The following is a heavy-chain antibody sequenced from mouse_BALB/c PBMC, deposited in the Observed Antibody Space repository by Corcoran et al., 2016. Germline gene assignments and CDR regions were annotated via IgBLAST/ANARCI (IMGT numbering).Heavy chain of an antibody. D-gene: IGHD2-14*01. CDR2: INPYNDGT. V-gene: IGHV1S136*01. CDR1: GYTFTSYV. Sequence: EVQLQQSGPELVKPGASVKMSCKASGYTFTSYVMHWVKQKPGQGLEWIGYINPYNDGTKYNEKFKGKATLTSDKSSSTAYMELSSLTSEDSAVYYWARKNYRYDEYYYAMDYWGQGTSVTVSS. CDR3: ARKNYRYDEYYYAMDY. J-gene: IGHJ4*01.